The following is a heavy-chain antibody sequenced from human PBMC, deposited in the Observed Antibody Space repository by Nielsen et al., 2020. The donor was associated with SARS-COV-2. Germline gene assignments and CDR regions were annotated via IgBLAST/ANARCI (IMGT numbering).Heavy chain of an antibody. D-gene: IGHD3-22*01. CDR1: GGSISSGGSY. J-gene: IGHJ5*02. CDR2: IYYSGST. CDR3: ARDYYSGWFDP. V-gene: IGHV4-31*03. Sequence: LRLSCTVSGGSISSGGSYWSWIRQHPGKGLEWIGYIYYSGSTYYNPSLKSRVTISVDTSKNQFSLKLSSVTATDTAVYYCARDYYSGWFDPWGQGTLVTVSS.